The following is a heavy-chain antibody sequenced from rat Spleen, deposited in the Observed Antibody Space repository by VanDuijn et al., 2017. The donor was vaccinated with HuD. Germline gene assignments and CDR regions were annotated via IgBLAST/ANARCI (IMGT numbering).Heavy chain of an antibody. V-gene: IGHV1-43*01. CDR1: GYTFTSYF. CDR3: ARDFGYNAYFFDC. D-gene: IGHD1-9*01. CDR2: INTGSGGS. J-gene: IGHJ2*01. Sequence: QVQLQQSGPELAKPGSSVKISCKASGYTFTSYFITWIKQTTGQGLDYIGYINTGSGGSKYNEKFKGKATLTVDKSSSTAFMQLNSLTPDDSAVYYCARDFGYNAYFFDCWGQGVMVTVSS.